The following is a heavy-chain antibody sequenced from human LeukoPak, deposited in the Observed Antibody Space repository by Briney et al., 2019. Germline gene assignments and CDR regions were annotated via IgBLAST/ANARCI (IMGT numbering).Heavy chain of an antibody. D-gene: IGHD3-9*01. CDR3: AKGLDRHYDILTGYYNPFDY. V-gene: IGHV3-23*01. CDR2: ISGSGGST. Sequence: GGALRLSCAASGFTFSSYAMSWVRQAPGKGLEWVSAISGSGGSTYYADSVKGRFTLSSENSKNTLYLQMNSLRAEDTAVYYCAKGLDRHYDILTGYYNPFDYWGQGTLVTVSS. J-gene: IGHJ4*02. CDR1: GFTFSSYA.